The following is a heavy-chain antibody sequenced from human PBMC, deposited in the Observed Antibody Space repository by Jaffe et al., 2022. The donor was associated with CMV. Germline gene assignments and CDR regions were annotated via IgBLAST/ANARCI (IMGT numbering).Heavy chain of an antibody. CDR2: ISGSGGTT. CDR1: GFTFSNYA. CDR3: AKRDHGDNVGGLLHC. J-gene: IGHJ4*02. D-gene: IGHD4-17*01. V-gene: IGHV3-23*01. Sequence: EVQLLDSGGGLVQPGGSLRLACAASGFTFSNYAMSWVRQAPGKGLEWVSSISGSGGTTQYTDSVKGRFTISRDNSKNTLYLQMSSLRAEDTAVYYCAKRDHGDNVGGLLHCWGQGTLVTVSS.